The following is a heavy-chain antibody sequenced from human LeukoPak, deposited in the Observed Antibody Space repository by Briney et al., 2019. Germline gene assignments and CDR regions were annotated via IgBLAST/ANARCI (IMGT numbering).Heavy chain of an antibody. CDR2: ISGSGGTS. CDR1: GFTFSRFA. J-gene: IGHJ4*02. V-gene: IGHV3-23*01. Sequence: GGSLRLSCAASGFTFSRFAMTWVRQAPGKGLEWVSTISGSGGTSHYADSVKGRFRISRDNSKNTLYLQMNSLRTEDTAVYYCAKVSSTIVLVVPATLDYWGQGTLVTVSS. CDR3: AKVSSTIVLVVPATLDY. D-gene: IGHD2-15*01.